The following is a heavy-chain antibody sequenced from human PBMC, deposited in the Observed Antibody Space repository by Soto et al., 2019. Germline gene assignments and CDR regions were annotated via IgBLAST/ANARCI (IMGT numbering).Heavy chain of an antibody. Sequence: QVDLVQSGAEVKEPGASVRISCEASGYTFTSYGIHWVRQAPGQRLEWMGWINTGSRNTRYSPEFQARVTITWDTSASTAYMELNSLRSEDTAVYYCARAMPTACYIYFDQWGQGTLVTVSS. CDR3: ARAMPTACYIYFDQ. CDR1: GYTFTSYG. V-gene: IGHV1-3*04. J-gene: IGHJ4*02. CDR2: INTGSRNT. D-gene: IGHD3-16*02.